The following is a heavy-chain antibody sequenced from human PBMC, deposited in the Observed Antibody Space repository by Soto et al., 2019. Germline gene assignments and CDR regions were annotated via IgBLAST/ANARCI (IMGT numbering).Heavy chain of an antibody. J-gene: IGHJ3*01. V-gene: IGHV1-69*06. D-gene: IGHD3-10*01. CDR1: GGTFNGYG. CDR2: TVPVVDTS. Sequence: QVQLVQSGAVVKKPGSSVEVSCKASGGTFNGYGISWVRQAPGQGLEWMGGTVPVVDTSKYAPRFEGRVTITTDKSTSRACMELSSVRSEDTAIYFCARGVSNSGAYYTGPSAYDLWGQGTLVIVSS. CDR3: ARGVSNSGAYYTGPSAYDL.